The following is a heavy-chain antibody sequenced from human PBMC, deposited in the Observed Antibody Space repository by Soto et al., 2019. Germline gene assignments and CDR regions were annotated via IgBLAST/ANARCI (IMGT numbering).Heavy chain of an antibody. CDR3: ARGYCSSTSCQYYVDY. D-gene: IGHD2-2*01. J-gene: IGHJ4*02. V-gene: IGHV1-3*01. CDR2: INAGNGET. Sequence: QVQLVQSGAEVQKPGASVKVSCKASGYIFSNYAIHWIRRAPGQRLEWMGWINAGNGETKYSQNFQGRITITRDTSASTAYMELSSLRSEDTALYLCARGYCSSTSCQYYVDYWGQGSLVTVYS. CDR1: GYIFSNYA.